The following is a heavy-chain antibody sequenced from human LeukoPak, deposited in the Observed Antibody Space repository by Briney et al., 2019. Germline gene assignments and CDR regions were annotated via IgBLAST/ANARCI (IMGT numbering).Heavy chain of an antibody. V-gene: IGHV3-74*01. J-gene: IGHJ5*02. CDR2: VNSDGGST. CDR1: EFTFSSYW. Sequence: GGSLRLSCTASEFTFSSYWMHWVRQVPGMGLVWVSRVNSDGGSTNYADSVRGRFSISRDNAKNTLYLQMNSLRAEDTAVYYCAGSRSSNWFDPWGQGTLVTVSS. D-gene: IGHD6-6*01. CDR3: AGSRSSNWFDP.